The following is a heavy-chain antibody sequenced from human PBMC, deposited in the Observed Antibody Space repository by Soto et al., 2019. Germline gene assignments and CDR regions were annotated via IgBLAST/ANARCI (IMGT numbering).Heavy chain of an antibody. D-gene: IGHD3-3*01. CDR2: IIPILGIA. CDR3: ARDPGGTDFAEWTYYFDY. V-gene: IGHV1-69*04. J-gene: IGHJ4*02. Sequence: ASVKVSCKASGGTFSSYTISWVRQAPGQGLEWMGKIIPILGIANYAQKFQGRVTITADKSTSTAYMELSSLRSEDTAVYYCARDPGGTDFAEWTYYFDYWGQGTLVTVSS. CDR1: GGTFSSYT.